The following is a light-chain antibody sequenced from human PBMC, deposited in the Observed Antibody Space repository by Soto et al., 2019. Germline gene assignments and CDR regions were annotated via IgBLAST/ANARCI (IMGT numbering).Light chain of an antibody. CDR3: QQSYSTSTG. CDR1: QSISSY. V-gene: IGKV1-39*01. J-gene: IGKJ3*01. CDR2: AAS. Sequence: DIQMTQSPSSLSASVGDRVTITCRASQSISSYLNWYQQKPGKAPKLLIYAASSLQSGVPSRFSGSGSGTDFTLTISSLQPEDVATYYCQQSYSTSTGFGPGTKVDIK.